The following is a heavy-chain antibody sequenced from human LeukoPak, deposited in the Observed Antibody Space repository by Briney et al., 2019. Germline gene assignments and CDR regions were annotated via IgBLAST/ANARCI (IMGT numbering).Heavy chain of an antibody. D-gene: IGHD2-15*01. J-gene: IGHJ5*02. CDR1: GFTFSSYG. V-gene: IGHV3-30*18. CDR3: AKDPYRVVVATGNYLDP. CDR2: ISHDGSNI. Sequence: PGGSLSLSCAASGFTFSSYGMHWVRQAPGKGLEWVAVISHDGSNIYYGDSVKGRFSISRDNSKNTLYLQMNSLRAEDTAVYYCAKDPYRVVVATGNYLDPWGQGTLVTVSS.